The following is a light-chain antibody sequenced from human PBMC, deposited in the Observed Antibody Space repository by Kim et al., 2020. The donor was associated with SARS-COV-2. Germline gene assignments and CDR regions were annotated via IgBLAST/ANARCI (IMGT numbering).Light chain of an antibody. CDR3: QQYGSSPVT. V-gene: IGKV3-20*01. CDR2: AAS. CDR1: QSIRSKY. J-gene: IGKJ1*01. Sequence: SPGERTTLSCRASQSIRSKYLAWYQQKPGQAPRLLIYAASSRATGIPDRISGGGSGTDFTLTISRLEPEDFAVYYCQQYGSSPVTFAQGTKVDIK.